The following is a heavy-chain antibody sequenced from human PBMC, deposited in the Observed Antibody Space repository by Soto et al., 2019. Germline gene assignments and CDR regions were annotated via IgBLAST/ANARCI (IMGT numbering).Heavy chain of an antibody. J-gene: IGHJ4*02. D-gene: IGHD6-6*01. Sequence: SETLSLTCTVSGGSISSYYWSWIRQPPGKGLEWIGEINHSGSTNYNPSLKSRVTISVDTSKNQFSLKLSSVTAADTAVYYCAREVAARRALDYWGQGTLVTVSS. CDR1: GGSISSYY. V-gene: IGHV4-34*01. CDR2: INHSGST. CDR3: AREVAARRALDY.